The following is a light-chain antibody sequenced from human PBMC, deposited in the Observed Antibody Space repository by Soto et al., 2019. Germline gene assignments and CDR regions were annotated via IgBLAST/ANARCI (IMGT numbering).Light chain of an antibody. V-gene: IGLV1-51*01. J-gene: IGLJ2*01. CDR1: YSNVGNNF. CDR3: ATWETRLSAVV. Sequence: QSVLTQPPSMSAAPGQKVTISCSGSYSNVGNNFVSWYQQFPGTAPKLLIFDNSQRPSGIPDRFFGSKSGSSATLGITGPQTGDEAVYYCATWETRLSAVVFGGGTKLTVL. CDR2: DNS.